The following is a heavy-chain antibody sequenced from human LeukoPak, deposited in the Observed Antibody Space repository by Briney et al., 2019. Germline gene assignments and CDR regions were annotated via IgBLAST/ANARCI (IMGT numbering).Heavy chain of an antibody. Sequence: PGGSLRLSCAASGFTFSSYWMSWVRQAPGRGLEWVANIKQDGSEKYYVDSVKGRFTISRDNAKNSLHLQMNSLRAEDTAVYYCASGGYYDSSGYFIPLFDYWGQGTLVTVSS. V-gene: IGHV3-7*01. J-gene: IGHJ4*02. CDR3: ASGGYYDSSGYFIPLFDY. CDR1: GFTFSSYW. D-gene: IGHD3-22*01. CDR2: IKQDGSEK.